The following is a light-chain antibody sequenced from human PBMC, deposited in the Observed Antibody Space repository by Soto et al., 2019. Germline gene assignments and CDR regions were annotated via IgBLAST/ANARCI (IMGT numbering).Light chain of an antibody. CDR1: QSISDT. CDR3: QQYSNWPLT. Sequence: EIVMTQSPSTLSVSPGGRATLSCRASQSISDTLAWYQQKPGQAPRLLIHGASTRATGFPARFSGSGSGTDFTLTISSRQSEDFAVYYCQQYSNWPLTFGGGTKVDIK. J-gene: IGKJ4*01. CDR2: GAS. V-gene: IGKV3-15*01.